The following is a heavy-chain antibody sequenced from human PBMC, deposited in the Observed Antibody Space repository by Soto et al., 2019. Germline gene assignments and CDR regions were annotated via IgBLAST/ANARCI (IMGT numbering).Heavy chain of an antibody. CDR2: INSDGSSA. CDR1: GFTFSNYC. V-gene: IGHV3-74*01. D-gene: IGHD1-7*01. Sequence: TXGFLRLSCAASGFTFSNYCMHWVRQAPGKGLVWVSRINSDGSSASYADSVKGRFTISRDNAKNTLYLQMNSLRAEDTAVYYCQRDKLELLYYFDYWGQGTLVTVSS. CDR3: QRDKLELLYYFDY. J-gene: IGHJ4*02.